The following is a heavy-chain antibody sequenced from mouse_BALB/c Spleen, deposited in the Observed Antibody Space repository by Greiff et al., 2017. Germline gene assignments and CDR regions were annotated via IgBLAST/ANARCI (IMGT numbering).Heavy chain of an antibody. CDR2: ISYDGSN. V-gene: IGHV3-6*02. CDR3: ATYYRSLYYAMDY. CDR1: GYSITSGYY. Sequence: EVKLVESGPGLVKPSQSLSLTCSVTGYSITSGYYWNWIRQFPGNKLEWMGYISYDGSNNYNPSLKNRISITRDTSKNQFFLKLNSVTTEDTATYYCATYYRSLYYAMDYWGQGTSVTVSS. D-gene: IGHD2-14*01. J-gene: IGHJ4*01.